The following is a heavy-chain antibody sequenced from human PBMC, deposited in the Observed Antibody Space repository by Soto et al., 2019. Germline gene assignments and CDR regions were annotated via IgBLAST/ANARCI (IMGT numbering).Heavy chain of an antibody. V-gene: IGHV4-59*01. Sequence: NPSETLSLTCTVSGGSISGYYWSWIRQPPGKGLEWIGYMYKTGSTVYNPSFKSRVTISVDTSKNQFSLKLSSVTAADTAVYYCAREGGYDPYYFDYWGQATLVTVSS. J-gene: IGHJ4*02. CDR3: AREGGYDPYYFDY. CDR1: GGSISGYY. CDR2: MYKTGST. D-gene: IGHD5-12*01.